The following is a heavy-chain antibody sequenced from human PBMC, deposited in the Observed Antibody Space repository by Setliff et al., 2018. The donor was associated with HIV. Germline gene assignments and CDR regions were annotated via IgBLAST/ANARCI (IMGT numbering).Heavy chain of an antibody. CDR2: INPSGGST. D-gene: IGHD1-26*01. J-gene: IGHJ4*02. CDR3: ARGWEGGMDY. CDR1: GYPFITGY. Sequence: ASVKVSCKASGYPFITGYIHWVRQAPGQGLEWLGMINPSGGSTWYAQKFQGRVTMTGDTSTNTLYMELSSLRSEDTAVYYCARGWEGGMDYWGQGTLVTVSS. V-gene: IGHV1-46*01.